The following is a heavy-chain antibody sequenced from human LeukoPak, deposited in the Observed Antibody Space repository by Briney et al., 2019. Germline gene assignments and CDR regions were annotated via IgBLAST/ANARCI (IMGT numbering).Heavy chain of an antibody. Sequence: GRSLRLSCAASGLTFDDYAMHGVRQASGKGLEWVSGISWNSGSIGYADAVKGRFTISRDNAENSLYLQMNSLSAEDTALYYCAKGTLPDYCGQGTLVTVSS. CDR2: ISWNSGSI. J-gene: IGHJ4*02. V-gene: IGHV3-9*01. D-gene: IGHD3/OR15-3a*01. CDR3: AKGTLPDY. CDR1: GLTFDDYA.